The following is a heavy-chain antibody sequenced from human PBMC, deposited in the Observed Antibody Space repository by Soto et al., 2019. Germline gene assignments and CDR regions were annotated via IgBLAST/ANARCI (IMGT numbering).Heavy chain of an antibody. Sequence: QVQLVESGGGVVQPGRSLRLSCAASGFTFSSYGMHWVRQAPGKGLEWVAVIWYDGSNKYYADSVKGRFTISRDNSMNTLYRQMNSLRAEDTAVYYCARDRMIGQQLVLDYWGQGTLVTVSS. CDR2: IWYDGSNK. V-gene: IGHV3-33*01. D-gene: IGHD6-13*01. CDR3: ARDRMIGQQLVLDY. J-gene: IGHJ4*02. CDR1: GFTFSSYG.